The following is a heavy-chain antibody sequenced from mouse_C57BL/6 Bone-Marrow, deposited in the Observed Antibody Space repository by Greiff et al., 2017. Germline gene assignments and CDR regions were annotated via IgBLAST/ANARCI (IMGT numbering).Heavy chain of an antibody. V-gene: IGHV1-69*01. CDR2: IDPSDSYT. D-gene: IGHD1-1*01. J-gene: IGHJ1*03. CDR1: GYTFTSYW. CDR3: ARDWDDSSSLWYFDV. Sequence: QVQLQQPGAELVMPGASVKLSCKASGYTFTSYWMHWVKQRPGQGLEWIGEIDPSDSYTNYNQKFKGKFTLTVDKSSSTAYMQLSSLTSEDSTVYYCARDWDDSSSLWYFDVWGTGTTVTVSS.